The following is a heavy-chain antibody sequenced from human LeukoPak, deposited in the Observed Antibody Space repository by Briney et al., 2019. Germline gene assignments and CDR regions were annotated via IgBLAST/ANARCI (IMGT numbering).Heavy chain of an antibody. CDR3: KTLVVPAAMRDWFDP. Sequence: PGGSLRLSCAASGLTFSSYAMSWVRQAPGKGLEWVSAISGSGGSTYYADSVKGRFTISRDNSKNTLYLQMNSLRAEDTAVYYCKTLVVPAAMRDWFDPWGQGTLVTVSS. CDR2: ISGSGGST. CDR1: GLTFSSYA. D-gene: IGHD2-2*01. V-gene: IGHV3-23*01. J-gene: IGHJ5*02.